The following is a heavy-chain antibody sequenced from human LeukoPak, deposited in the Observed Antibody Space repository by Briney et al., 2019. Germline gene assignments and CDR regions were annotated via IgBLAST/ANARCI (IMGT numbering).Heavy chain of an antibody. CDR3: ARPDYYDSSGYQY. J-gene: IGHJ4*02. D-gene: IGHD3-22*01. CDR1: GGSISSGDYY. Sequence: SETLSLTCTVSGGSISSGDYYWSWIRQPPGKGLEWIGYIYYSGSTYYNPSLKSRVTISVDTSKNQFSLNLSSVTAADTAVYYCARPDYYDSSGYQYWGQGTLVTVSS. V-gene: IGHV4-30-4*01. CDR2: IYYSGST.